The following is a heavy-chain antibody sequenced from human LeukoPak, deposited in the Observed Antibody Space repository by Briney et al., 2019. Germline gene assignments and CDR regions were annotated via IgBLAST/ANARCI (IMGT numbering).Heavy chain of an antibody. D-gene: IGHD3-16*01. Sequence: GGSLRLSCAASGFTFSSYEMNWVRQAPGKGLEWVSYISSSGSTIYYADSVKGRFTISRDNAKNSLYLQMNSLRAEDTAVYYCARGEMDYYYYYMDVWGKGTTVTVSS. V-gene: IGHV3-48*03. CDR1: GFTFSSYE. CDR3: ARGEMDYYYYYMDV. J-gene: IGHJ6*03. CDR2: ISSSGSTI.